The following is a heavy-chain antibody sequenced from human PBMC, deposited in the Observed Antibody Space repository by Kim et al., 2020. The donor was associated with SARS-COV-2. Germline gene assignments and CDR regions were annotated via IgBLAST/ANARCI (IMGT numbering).Heavy chain of an antibody. CDR1: GFSFSSCA. D-gene: IGHD3-22*01. V-gene: IGHV3-30*04. Sequence: GGSLRLSCAASGFSFSSCAMHWVRQAPGKGLEWVAVISYDGSKKYYADSVKDHFTISRDNSKNTLYLQMDTVRPEDTAVYFCASDPYLDDSSTYWPIDYWGQGTLVTVSS. CDR3: ASDPYLDDSSTYWPIDY. J-gene: IGHJ4*02. CDR2: ISYDGSKK.